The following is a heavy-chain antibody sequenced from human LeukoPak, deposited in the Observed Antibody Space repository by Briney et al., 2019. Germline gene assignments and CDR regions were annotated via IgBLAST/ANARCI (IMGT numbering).Heavy chain of an antibody. V-gene: IGHV3-49*04. J-gene: IGHJ4*02. CDR2: IRSKAYGGTT. CDR3: TRHVVITTVFDY. CDR1: GFTFGDYA. D-gene: IGHD3-22*01. Sequence: PGRSLRLSCTASGFTFGDYAMRWVRQAPGKGLEWVGFIRSKAYGGTTEYAASVRGRFTISRDDSKSIAYLQMNSLKTEDTAVYYCTRHVVITTVFDYWGQGTLVTVSS.